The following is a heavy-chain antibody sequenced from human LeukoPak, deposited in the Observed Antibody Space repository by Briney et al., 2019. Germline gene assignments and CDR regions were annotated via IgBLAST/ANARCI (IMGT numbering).Heavy chain of an antibody. V-gene: IGHV4-59*08. CDR2: MYYSGST. CDR3: ARQQASTWNGDWFDP. CDR1: GGSISSYY. Sequence: SETLSLTCTVSGGSISSYYWSWIRQPPGKGLEWIGYMYYSGSTNYNPSLKSRVTISLDTSRSEVSLKLSSVTAADTAVYYCARQQASTWNGDWFDPWGQGILVTASS. J-gene: IGHJ5*02. D-gene: IGHD1-1*01.